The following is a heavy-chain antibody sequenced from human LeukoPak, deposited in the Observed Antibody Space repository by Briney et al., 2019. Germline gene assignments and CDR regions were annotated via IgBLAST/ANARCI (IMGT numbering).Heavy chain of an antibody. V-gene: IGHV4-39*01. CDR2: IYYSGST. CDR3: ARQVVAVAGTGYFDY. CDR1: GGSIRSSSYY. Sequence: SETLSLTCTVSGGSIRSSSYYWGWIRQPPGKGLEWIGSIYYSGSTYYNTSLKSRGTISVDTSKNQFSLKLNSVTAADTAVYFCARQVVAVAGTGYFDYWGQGTLVTVSS. J-gene: IGHJ4*02. D-gene: IGHD6-19*01.